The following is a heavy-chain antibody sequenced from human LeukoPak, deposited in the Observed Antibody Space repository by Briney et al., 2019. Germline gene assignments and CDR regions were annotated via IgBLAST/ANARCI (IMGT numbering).Heavy chain of an antibody. CDR2: IKQDGSEK. D-gene: IGHD2-2*01. J-gene: IGHJ4*02. CDR1: GFTFSSYW. V-gene: IGHV3-7*01. CDR3: ARVAAPAVPGYFDY. Sequence: PGGSLRLSCAASGFTFSSYWMSWVRQAPGKGLEWVANIKQDGSEKYYVDFVKGRFTISRDNAKNSLYLQMNSLRAEDTAVYYCARVAAPAVPGYFDYWGQGTLVTVSS.